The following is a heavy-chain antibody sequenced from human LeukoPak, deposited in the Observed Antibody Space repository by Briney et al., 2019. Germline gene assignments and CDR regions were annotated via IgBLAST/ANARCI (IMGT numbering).Heavy chain of an antibody. D-gene: IGHD4-23*01. CDR2: IYHSGST. CDR3: ASARWDF. Sequence: SESLSLTCTVSGYSISSGYYWGWIRQPPGKGLEWIGSIYHSGSTYYNPSLKSRVTISVDTSKNQFSLKLSSVTAADTAVYFCASARWDFWGQGILVTVSS. V-gene: IGHV4-38-2*02. CDR1: GYSISSGYY. J-gene: IGHJ4*02.